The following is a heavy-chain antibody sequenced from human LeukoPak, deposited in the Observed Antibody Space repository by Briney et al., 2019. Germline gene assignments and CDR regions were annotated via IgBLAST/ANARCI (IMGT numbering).Heavy chain of an antibody. D-gene: IGHD3-10*01. CDR1: GFTFSGAA. CDR2: IRSKANSYAT. V-gene: IGHV3-73*01. Sequence: GGSLRLSGAASGFTFSGAAMHWVRQASGKGREGVGHIRSKANSYATAYAASVKGRFTISRDDSKNTAYLQMTGLKTEDTAVYYCIHYGSGSYSTDYWGQGTLVTVSS. J-gene: IGHJ4*02. CDR3: IHYGSGSYSTDY.